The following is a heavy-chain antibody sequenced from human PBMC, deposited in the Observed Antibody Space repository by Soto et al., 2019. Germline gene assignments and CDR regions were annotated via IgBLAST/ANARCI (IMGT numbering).Heavy chain of an antibody. CDR2: IKQDGSEK. J-gene: IGHJ6*03. D-gene: IGHD4-17*01. Sequence: EVQLVESGGGLVQPGGSLRLSCAASGFTFSSYWMSWVRQAPGKGLEWVANIKQDGSEKYYVDSVKGRFTISRDNAKNSLYLQMNSLRAEDTAVYYCARSDGDYYYYSYMDVWGKGTTVTVSS. V-gene: IGHV3-7*01. CDR3: ARSDGDYYYYSYMDV. CDR1: GFTFSSYW.